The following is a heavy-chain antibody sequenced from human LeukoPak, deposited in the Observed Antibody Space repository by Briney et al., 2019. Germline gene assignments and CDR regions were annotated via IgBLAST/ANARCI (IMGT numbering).Heavy chain of an antibody. J-gene: IGHJ4*02. CDR2: ISGSGGST. CDR3: AAQRWLQLPFDY. V-gene: IGHV3-23*01. Sequence: GGSLRLSCAASGFTFSSYAMSWFRQAPGKGLEWVSAISGSGGSTYYADSVKGRFTISRDNSKNTLYLQMNSLRAEDTAVYYCAAQRWLQLPFDYWGQGTLVTVSS. CDR1: GFTFSSYA. D-gene: IGHD5-24*01.